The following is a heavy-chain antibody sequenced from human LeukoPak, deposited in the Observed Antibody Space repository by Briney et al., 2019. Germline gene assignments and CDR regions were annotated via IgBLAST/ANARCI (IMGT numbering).Heavy chain of an antibody. V-gene: IGHV3-7*01. D-gene: IGHD1-26*01. Sequence: GGALSLSCGDCGCTLRCDSMRGVRQAPRRGLEWVANIKQDGSEKYYVDSVKGRFTISRDNAKNSLYLQMNSLRAEGTAVYYCARNSGTNPWGQGTLVTVSS. CDR2: IKQDGSEK. CDR1: GCTLRCDS. J-gene: IGHJ5*02. CDR3: ARNSGTNP.